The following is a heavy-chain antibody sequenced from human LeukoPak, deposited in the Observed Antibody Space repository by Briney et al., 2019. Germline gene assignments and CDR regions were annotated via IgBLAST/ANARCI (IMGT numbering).Heavy chain of an antibody. Sequence: GASVKVSCKASGYTFTSYGISWVRQAPGQGLEWMGWISAYNGNTNYAQKFQGRVTMTEDTSTDTAYMELSSLRSEDTAVYYCATGKITMVRGVIIGTSFDPWGQGTLVTVSS. CDR1: GYTFTSYG. D-gene: IGHD3-10*01. J-gene: IGHJ5*02. V-gene: IGHV1-18*01. CDR3: ATGKITMVRGVIIGTSFDP. CDR2: ISAYNGNT.